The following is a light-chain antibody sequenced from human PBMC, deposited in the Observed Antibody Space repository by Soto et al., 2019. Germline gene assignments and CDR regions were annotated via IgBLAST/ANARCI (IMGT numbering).Light chain of an antibody. J-gene: IGKJ2*02. CDR2: DSS. CDR3: QQTCHSPST. Sequence: EIVLTQSPGTLSLSPGETASLSCWASQSIISNFLAWYQQRRGQPPRLLIYDSSRRASGIPARFTGSGSGTAFTLTISRVEPEDSAVYYCQQTCHSPSTFGQGTRLEI. V-gene: IGKV3-20*01. CDR1: QSIISNF.